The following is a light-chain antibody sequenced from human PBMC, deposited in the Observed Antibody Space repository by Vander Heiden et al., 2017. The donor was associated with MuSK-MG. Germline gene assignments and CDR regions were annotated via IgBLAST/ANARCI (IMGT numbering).Light chain of an antibody. V-gene: IGKV1-33*01. CDR3: QHRGT. J-gene: IGKJ3*01. CDR2: DAS. Sequence: IQMTPSSSSLSASGGDRVTITCQASQDISNYLNWYQQKPGKAPKLLISDASTLETGVPSRFSGSGSGTDFTFTISSLQPEDIATYYCQHRGTFGPGTKVESK. CDR1: QDISNY.